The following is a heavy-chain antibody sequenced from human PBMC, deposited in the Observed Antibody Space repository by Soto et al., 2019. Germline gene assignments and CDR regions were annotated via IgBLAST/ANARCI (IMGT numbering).Heavy chain of an antibody. CDR3: ATIGGATLTRTGPPSLYYKYGMDV. V-gene: IGHV4-31*03. D-gene: IGHD5-12*01. Sequence: QVQLQESGPGLVEPSQTLSLTCTVSGVSISSGAYYWSWIRQLPGKGLEWIAYIYYTGSTFYNPSLKSRVSMSVDTSKSQLSLKLSSVTAADTAVYYCATIGGATLTRTGPPSLYYKYGMDVWGQGTTVIVSS. J-gene: IGHJ6*02. CDR2: IYYTGST. CDR1: GVSISSGAYY.